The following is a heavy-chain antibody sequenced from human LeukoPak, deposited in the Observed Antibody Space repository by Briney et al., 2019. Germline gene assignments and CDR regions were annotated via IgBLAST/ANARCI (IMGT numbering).Heavy chain of an antibody. CDR2: IYYSGST. D-gene: IGHD7-27*01. CDR3: ARDRWGFPYYFDY. CDR1: GGSISSGDYY. V-gene: IGHV4-30-4*01. Sequence: SETLSLTCTVSGGSISSGDYYWSWIRQPPGKGLEWIGHIYYSGSTYYNPSLKSRVTISVDTSKNQFSLKLSSVTAADTAVYYCARDRWGFPYYFDYWGQGTLVTVSS. J-gene: IGHJ4*02.